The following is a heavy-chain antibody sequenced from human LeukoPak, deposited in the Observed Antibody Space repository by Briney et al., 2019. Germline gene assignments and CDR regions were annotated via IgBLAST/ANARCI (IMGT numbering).Heavy chain of an antibody. V-gene: IGHV1-69*13. CDR3: ASSYDFWSGYLSYIPQRYYYYYYMDV. CDR2: IIPIFGTA. J-gene: IGHJ6*03. D-gene: IGHD3-3*01. Sequence: EASVKVSCQASGGTFSSYAISWVRQAPGQGLEWMGGIIPIFGTANYAQKFQGRVTITADESTSTAYMELSSLRSEDTAVYYCASSYDFWSGYLSYIPQRYYYYYYMDVWGKGTTVTVSS. CDR1: GGTFSSYA.